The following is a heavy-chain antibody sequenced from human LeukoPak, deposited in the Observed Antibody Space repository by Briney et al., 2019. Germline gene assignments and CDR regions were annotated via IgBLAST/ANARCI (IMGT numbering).Heavy chain of an antibody. D-gene: IGHD6-13*01. V-gene: IGHV3-30-3*01. CDR2: ISYDGSNK. CDR1: GFTFSSYA. Sequence: PGGSLSLSCSASGFTFSSYAMHWVRQAPGKGLEWVAVISYDGSNKYYADSVKGRFTIFRDNSKNTLYLQMNSLSAEDTAVYYCARPPGYSSSWGQGTLVTVSS. CDR3: ARPPGYSSS. J-gene: IGHJ4*02.